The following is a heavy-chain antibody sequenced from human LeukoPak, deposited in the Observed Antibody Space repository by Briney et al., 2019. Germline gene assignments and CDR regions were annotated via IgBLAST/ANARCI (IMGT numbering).Heavy chain of an antibody. Sequence: SETLSLTCTVSGGSISSGGYYWRWIRQHPGKGLEWIGYIYYSGSTYYNPSLKSRVTISVDTSKNQFSLKLSSVTAADTAVYYCARDSWGDYIDYWGQGTLVTVSS. J-gene: IGHJ4*02. V-gene: IGHV4-31*03. CDR3: ARDSWGDYIDY. D-gene: IGHD4-17*01. CDR2: IYYSGST. CDR1: GGSISSGGYY.